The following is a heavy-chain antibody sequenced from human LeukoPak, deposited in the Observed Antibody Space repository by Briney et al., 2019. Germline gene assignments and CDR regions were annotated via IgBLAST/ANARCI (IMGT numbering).Heavy chain of an antibody. CDR2: ISWNSGST. CDR1: GFTFDDYA. V-gene: IGHV3-9*01. Sequence: GRSLRLSCAASGFTFDDYAMHWVRQAPGKGLEWVSGISWNSGSTGYADSVKGRFTISRDNAKNSLYLQMNSLRAEDTALYYCAKGPYYYDSSGYLLDYWGQGTLVTVSS. D-gene: IGHD3-22*01. CDR3: AKGPYYYDSSGYLLDY. J-gene: IGHJ4*02.